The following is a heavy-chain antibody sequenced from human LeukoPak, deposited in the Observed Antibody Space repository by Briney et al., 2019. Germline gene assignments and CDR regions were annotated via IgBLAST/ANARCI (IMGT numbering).Heavy chain of an antibody. Sequence: PGGSLRLSCAASGFTFSSYAMSWVRQAPGKGLEWVSGISGSGGSTYYADSVKGRFTISRDNSKNTLFLQMNSLRAEDTAVYYCAKSLLGGSGSYYGSSAIYYFDYWGQGTLVTVSS. CDR2: ISGSGGST. CDR1: GFTFSSYA. V-gene: IGHV3-23*01. J-gene: IGHJ4*02. D-gene: IGHD1-26*01. CDR3: AKSLLGGSGSYYGSSAIYYFDY.